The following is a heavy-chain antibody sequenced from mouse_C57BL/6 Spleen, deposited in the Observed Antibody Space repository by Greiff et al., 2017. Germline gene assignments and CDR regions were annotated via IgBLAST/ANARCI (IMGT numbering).Heavy chain of an antibody. J-gene: IGHJ4*01. D-gene: IGHD6-1*01. CDR2: IDPEDGET. Sequence: EVQLQESGAELVKPGASVKLSCTASGFTITDYYMHWVKQRTEQGLEWIGRIDPEDGETKYAPKFLGKATITADTSSNTAYLQLSSLTAEDTAGYYCAPLLYYAMDYWGQGTSVTVSS. CDR1: GFTITDYY. CDR3: APLLYYAMDY. V-gene: IGHV14-2*01.